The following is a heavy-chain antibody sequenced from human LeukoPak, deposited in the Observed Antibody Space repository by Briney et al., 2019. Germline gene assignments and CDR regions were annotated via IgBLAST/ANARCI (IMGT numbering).Heavy chain of an antibody. J-gene: IGHJ6*02. D-gene: IGHD3-10*01. V-gene: IGHV1-18*01. CDR3: TREGANYGVTGDV. Sequence: ASVKVSCKASGYTFTSYDINWVRQAPGQGLEWMGWINAYNGNTKYAQKVQARVTMTTDTSTSTAYMELRSLRSDDTAVYYCTREGANYGVTGDVWGQGTTVIVSS. CDR1: GYTFTSYD. CDR2: INAYNGNT.